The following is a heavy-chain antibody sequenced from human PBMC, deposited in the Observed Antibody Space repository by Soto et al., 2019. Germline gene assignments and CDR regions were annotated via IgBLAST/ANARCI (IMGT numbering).Heavy chain of an antibody. J-gene: IGHJ4*02. Sequence: QVQLVESGGGVVQPGRSLRLSCAASGFTFSSYGMHWVRQAPGKGLEWVAVISYDGSNKYYADSVKGRFTISRDNSKNTLYLQMNSLRAEDTAVYYGAKECVYDSSGWSFDYWGQGTLVTVSS. CDR3: AKECVYDSSGWSFDY. V-gene: IGHV3-30*18. CDR2: ISYDGSNK. D-gene: IGHD3-22*01. CDR1: GFTFSSYG.